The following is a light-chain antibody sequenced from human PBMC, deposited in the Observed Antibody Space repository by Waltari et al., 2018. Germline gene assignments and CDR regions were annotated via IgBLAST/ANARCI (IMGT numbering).Light chain of an antibody. Sequence: SSELTQDPAVSVALGLTVRITCQGDHLRSYFVSWYQQKPGQAPMLVIYDKDNRPSGIPERFSGSSSGNIASLTITGAQAEDEADYYCNSRDTRGNHFVVFGGGTKLTVL. CDR3: NSRDTRGNHFVV. V-gene: IGLV3-19*01. J-gene: IGLJ2*01. CDR1: HLRSYF. CDR2: DKD.